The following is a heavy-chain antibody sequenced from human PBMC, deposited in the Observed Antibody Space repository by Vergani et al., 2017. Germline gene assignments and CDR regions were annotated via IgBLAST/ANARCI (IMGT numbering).Heavy chain of an antibody. Sequence: EVQLLESGGDLVQPGGSLRLSCAASGFTFNHYAMNWVRQAPGKGLEWVSGISGSGGSTYYAGSVKGRFNISRDSSKNTLYLQMNSLSAGDTAVYYCAKATPRNSGYDYLYYYHAMDVWGQGTTVTVSS. CDR2: ISGSGGST. CDR1: GFTFNHYA. CDR3: AKATPRNSGYDYLYYYHAMDV. D-gene: IGHD5-12*01. J-gene: IGHJ6*02. V-gene: IGHV3-23*01.